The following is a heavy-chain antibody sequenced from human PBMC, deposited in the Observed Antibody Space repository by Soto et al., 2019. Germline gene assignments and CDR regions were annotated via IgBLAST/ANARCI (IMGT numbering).Heavy chain of an antibody. CDR1: GGSVSSRNYF. J-gene: IGHJ5*02. D-gene: IGHD4-17*01. CDR3: ARVDYGDDPRFAP. CDR2: IYYNGST. V-gene: IGHV4-61*01. Sequence: QVQLQESGPGLVRPSDTLSLTCSVSGGSVSSRNYFWGWIRQPPGKGLEWIGNIYYNGSTNYPPSHTSRVTLSVDTPKTRYSLKLTSVTAADTAVYFCARVDYGDDPRFAPWGQAPLVTVSP.